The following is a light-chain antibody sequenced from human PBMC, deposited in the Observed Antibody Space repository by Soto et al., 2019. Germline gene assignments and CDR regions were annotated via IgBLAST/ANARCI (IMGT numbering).Light chain of an antibody. CDR1: SSDVGGYNY. CDR2: DVS. CDR3: CSYAGSHSHYV. J-gene: IGLJ1*01. Sequence: QSVLTQPHSVSGSPGQSVTISCTGTSSDVGGYNYVSWYQQHPGKAPKVMIYDVSKRPSGVPDRFSGSKSGNTASLTISGLQAEDEGDYYCCSYAGSHSHYVFGTGTKVTVL. V-gene: IGLV2-11*01.